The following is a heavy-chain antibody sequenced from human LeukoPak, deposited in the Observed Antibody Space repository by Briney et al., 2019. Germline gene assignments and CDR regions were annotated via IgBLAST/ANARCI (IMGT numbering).Heavy chain of an antibody. Sequence: SETLSLTCAVYGGSFSGYYWSWIRQPPGKGLEWIGEINHSGSTNYNPSLKSRVTISVDTSKNQFSLKLSSVTAADTAVYYCAKGRAAAGQRWFDPWGQGTLVTVSS. CDR1: GGSFSGYY. D-gene: IGHD6-13*01. CDR3: AKGRAAAGQRWFDP. J-gene: IGHJ5*02. V-gene: IGHV4-34*01. CDR2: INHSGST.